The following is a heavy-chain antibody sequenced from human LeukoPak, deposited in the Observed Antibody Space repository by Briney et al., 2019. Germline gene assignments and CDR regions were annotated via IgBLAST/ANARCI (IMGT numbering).Heavy chain of an antibody. CDR3: ARDPEYYYGSGNLLDY. V-gene: IGHV3-53*05. CDR1: GFTVSSSY. Sequence: GGSLRLSCAASGFTVSSSYMSWVRQAPGKGLEWVSVIYSGGYTYYADSVKGRFTISRDNSKNTLYLQMNSLRAEDTAVYYCARDPEYYYGSGNLLDYWGQGTLVTVSS. J-gene: IGHJ4*02. CDR2: IYSGGYT. D-gene: IGHD3-10*01.